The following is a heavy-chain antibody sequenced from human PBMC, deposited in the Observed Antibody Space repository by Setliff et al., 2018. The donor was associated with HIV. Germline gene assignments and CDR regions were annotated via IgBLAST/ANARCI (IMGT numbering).Heavy chain of an antibody. J-gene: IGHJ4*02. Sequence: SETLSLTCAVSGGSISSTNWWNWVRQPPGKGLEWIGEIYHSGSTNYNPSLKSRVTISGDKSKNPFSLKLNSVTAADTAVYYCARDSRYCSGGSCYGYFDFWGQGTLVTVSS. CDR3: ARDSRYCSGGSCYGYFDF. CDR1: GGSISSTNW. V-gene: IGHV4-4*02. D-gene: IGHD2-15*01. CDR2: IYHSGST.